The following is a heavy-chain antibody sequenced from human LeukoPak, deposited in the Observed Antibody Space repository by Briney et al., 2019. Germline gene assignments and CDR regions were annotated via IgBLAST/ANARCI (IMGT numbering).Heavy chain of an antibody. Sequence: GASVKVSCKASGYTFTSYDINWVRQATGQGLEWMGWMNPNSGNTGYAQKFQGRVTITRNTSISTAYMELSRLRSDDTAVYYCARGGGVGTMVRGVSPSYYYYGMDVWGQGTTVTVSS. CDR2: MNPNSGNT. CDR1: GYTFTSYD. J-gene: IGHJ6*02. V-gene: IGHV1-8*01. CDR3: ARGGGVGTMVRGVSPSYYYYGMDV. D-gene: IGHD3-10*01.